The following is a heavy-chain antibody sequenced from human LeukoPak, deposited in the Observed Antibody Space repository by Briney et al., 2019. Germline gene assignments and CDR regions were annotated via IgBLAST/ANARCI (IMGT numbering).Heavy chain of an antibody. D-gene: IGHD3-22*01. CDR2: IYYSGST. CDR1: GGSISSYY. J-gene: IGHJ3*02. CDR3: ARVRYYYDSSGYNDHDAFDI. Sequence: SETLSLTCTVSGGSISSYYWSWIRQPPGKGLEWIGYIYYSGSTNYNPSLKSRVTMSVDTSKNQFSLKLSSVTAADTAVYYCARVRYYYDSSGYNDHDAFDIWGQGTMVTVSS. V-gene: IGHV4-59*12.